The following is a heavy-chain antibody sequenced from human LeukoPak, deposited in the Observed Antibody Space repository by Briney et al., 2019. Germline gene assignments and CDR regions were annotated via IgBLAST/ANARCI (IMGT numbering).Heavy chain of an antibody. CDR1: GGSISSYT. CDR2: MYTRGST. Sequence: PSETLSLTCTLSGGSISSYTWTWIRQPAGKGLEWIGRMYTRGSTNYNPSLKSRVTMSVDTSKNQFSLELNSVTAADTAFYYCARERQSKYLDYWGQGTLVTVSS. CDR3: ARERQSKYLDY. D-gene: IGHD4-11*01. J-gene: IGHJ4*02. V-gene: IGHV4-4*07.